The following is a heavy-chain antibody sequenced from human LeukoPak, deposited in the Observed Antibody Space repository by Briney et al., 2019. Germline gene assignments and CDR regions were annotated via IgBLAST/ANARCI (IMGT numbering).Heavy chain of an antibody. CDR3: ARGEGSSTWERGYFQY. CDR1: GFTLSSYA. D-gene: IGHD6-13*01. CDR2: ISYDGSNK. Sequence: GGSLRLSCAASGFTLSSYAMHWVRQAPGKGLEWVAVISYDGSNKYYADSVKGRFTISRDNSKNTLYLQMNSLRSDDTAVYYCARGEGSSTWERGYFQYWGQSAPVTVSS. J-gene: IGHJ1*01. V-gene: IGHV3-30-3*01.